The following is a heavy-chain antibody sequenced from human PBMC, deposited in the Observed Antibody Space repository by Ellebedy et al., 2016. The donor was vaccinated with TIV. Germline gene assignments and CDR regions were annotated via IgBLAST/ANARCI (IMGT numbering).Heavy chain of an antibody. Sequence: SETLSLTXTLSGGSINSSTYYWGWIRQPPGKGLEWIGLIFYSGSTYYSPSLKSRVTMSVDTSKNQFSLRLNSVTAADTAVYYCATSRDGYRIDSWGQGTLVTVSS. D-gene: IGHD5-24*01. CDR2: IFYSGST. J-gene: IGHJ4*02. V-gene: IGHV4-39*07. CDR1: GGSINSSTYY. CDR3: ATSRDGYRIDS.